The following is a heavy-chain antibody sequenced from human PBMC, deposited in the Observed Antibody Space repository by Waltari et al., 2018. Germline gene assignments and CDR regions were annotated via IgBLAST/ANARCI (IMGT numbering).Heavy chain of an antibody. CDR2: INHSGST. J-gene: IGHJ4*02. Sequence: QVQLQQWGAGLLKPSETLSLTCAAYGGSFSGYYWSWFRQPPGKGLEWIGEINHSGSTNYNPSLKSRVTISVDTSKNQFSLKLSSVTAADTAVYYCARVRGWGARYYDSSGYPILYWGQGTLVTVSS. CDR1: GGSFSGYY. D-gene: IGHD3-22*01. CDR3: ARVRGWGARYYDSSGYPILY. V-gene: IGHV4-34*01.